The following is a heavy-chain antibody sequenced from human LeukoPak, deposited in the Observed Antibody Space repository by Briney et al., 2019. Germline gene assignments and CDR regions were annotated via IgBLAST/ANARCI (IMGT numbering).Heavy chain of an antibody. D-gene: IGHD1-26*01. V-gene: IGHV3-21*01. CDR2: ISSSSSYI. CDR3: ARYLISSSALDY. Sequence: GGSLRLSCAASGFTFSSYIMNWVRQAPGKGLEWVSSISSSSSYIYYADSVKGRFTISRDNAKNSLYLQMNSLRAEDTAVYYCARYLISSSALDYWGQGTLVTVSS. J-gene: IGHJ4*02. CDR1: GFTFSSYI.